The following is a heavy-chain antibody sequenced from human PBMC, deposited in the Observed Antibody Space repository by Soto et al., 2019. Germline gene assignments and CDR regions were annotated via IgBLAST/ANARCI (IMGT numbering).Heavy chain of an antibody. CDR1: RYSINNNNW. D-gene: IGHD5-12*01. Sequence: SETLSLTCDVSRYSINNNNWWGWVRQPPGGGLEWIGELHRGGSTNYNPSLESRVTFSVDISKNQFFLKLSSVTAADTAVYYCTKKSAYALDYWGQGTLVTVSS. CDR3: TKKSAYALDY. CDR2: LHRGGST. V-gene: IGHV4-4*02. J-gene: IGHJ4*02.